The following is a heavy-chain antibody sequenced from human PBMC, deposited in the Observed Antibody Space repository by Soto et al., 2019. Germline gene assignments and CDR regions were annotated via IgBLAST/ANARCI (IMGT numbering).Heavy chain of an antibody. D-gene: IGHD3-22*01. Sequence: SKSLSLTSPVCVGLVRGYYWSWIRPPAGKGLEWIGEINHSGTTNYNPSLKNRVTIPVDASMKQFSLKLSSVTAADRVVYYCARGVYYDSSGYPTPYCFDYWGQGTQVTVSS. CDR2: INHSGTT. V-gene: IGHV4-34*01. J-gene: IGHJ4*02. CDR1: VGLVRGYY. CDR3: ARGVYYDSSGYPTPYCFDY.